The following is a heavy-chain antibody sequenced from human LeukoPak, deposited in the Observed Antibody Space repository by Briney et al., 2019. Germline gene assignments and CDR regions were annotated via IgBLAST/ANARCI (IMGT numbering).Heavy chain of an antibody. CDR3: ARRAATERGHSYGLDY. D-gene: IGHD5-18*01. Sequence: GGSLRLSCEVSGFTFSSYHMIWVRQAQGKGLEWVSSISSSSRYIYYADSMTGRFTISRDNAKNSLYLQMHSLRAEDTAIYYCARRAATERGHSYGLDYWGQGTLVTVSS. CDR1: GFTFSSYH. J-gene: IGHJ4*02. V-gene: IGHV3-21*01. CDR2: ISSSSRYI.